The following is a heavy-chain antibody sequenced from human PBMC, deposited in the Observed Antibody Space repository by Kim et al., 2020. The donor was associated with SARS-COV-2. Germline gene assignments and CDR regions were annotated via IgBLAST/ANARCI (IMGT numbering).Heavy chain of an antibody. CDR2: MNPNSGNT. CDR1: GYTFTSYD. V-gene: IGHV1-8*01. J-gene: IGHJ6*02. CDR3: ARVPIGYSYYYYGMDV. Sequence: ASVKVSCKASGYTFTSYDINWVRQATGQGLEWMGWMNPNSGNTGYAQKFQGRVTMTRNTSISTAYMELSSLRSEDTAVYYCARVPIGYSYYYYGMDVWGQGTTVTVSS. D-gene: IGHD1-1*01.